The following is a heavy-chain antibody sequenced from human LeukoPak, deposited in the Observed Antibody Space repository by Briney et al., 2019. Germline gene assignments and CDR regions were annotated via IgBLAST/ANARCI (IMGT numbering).Heavy chain of an antibody. Sequence: ASVKLSCKASGYTFTSYGISWVRQAPGQGLEWMGWISAYNGNTNYAQKLQGRVTMTTDTSTSTAYMELRSLRSDDTAVYYCARHYYDSSGSLMFDYWGQGTLVTVSS. CDR3: ARHYYDSSGSLMFDY. V-gene: IGHV1-18*01. CDR1: GYTFTSYG. D-gene: IGHD3-22*01. J-gene: IGHJ4*02. CDR2: ISAYNGNT.